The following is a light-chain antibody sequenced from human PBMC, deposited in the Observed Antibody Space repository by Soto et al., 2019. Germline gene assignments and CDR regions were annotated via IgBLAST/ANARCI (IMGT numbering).Light chain of an antibody. J-gene: IGLJ1*01. CDR3: GSCTTSSILV. CDR1: SADVGGCNY. Sequence: QSALTQPASVSGSPGQSITLSCTGTSADVGGCNYVSWYQQHPDKAPKVVIYEVSNRPSGVSNRFSGSKSGNTASLTISGLQAEDEADYYCGSCTTSSILVFGTGTKLTVL. V-gene: IGLV2-14*01. CDR2: EVS.